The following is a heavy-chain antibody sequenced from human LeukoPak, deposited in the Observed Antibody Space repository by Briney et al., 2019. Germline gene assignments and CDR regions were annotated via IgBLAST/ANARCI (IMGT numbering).Heavy chain of an antibody. CDR1: GYTFTNYD. CDR3: ARGRGGTVVRGYLDY. CDR2: MNSNNGNT. J-gene: IGHJ4*02. D-gene: IGHD3-10*01. Sequence: ATVKVSCKASGYTFTNYDIMWVRQATGQGPEWMGWMNSNNGNTGYAQKFQGRVTMTRDTSINTAYMELHSLTSEDTAVYYCARGRGGTVVRGYLDYWGQGTLVTVSS. V-gene: IGHV1-8*01.